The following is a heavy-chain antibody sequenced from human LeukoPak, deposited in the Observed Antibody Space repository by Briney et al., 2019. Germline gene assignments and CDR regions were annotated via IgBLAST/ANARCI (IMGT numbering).Heavy chain of an antibody. D-gene: IGHD3-22*01. CDR1: GFIFNSFG. CDR2: IWYDGSNK. Sequence: QPGKSLRLSCAASGFIFNSFGMYWVRQAPGKGLEWVAFIWYDGSNKYYADSVRGRFTISRDNSKDTLNLQMNSLRAEDTAVYYCARDHRGGYYDSSGFFGGLDYWGQGTLVTVSS. CDR3: ARDHRGGYYDSSGFFGGLDY. J-gene: IGHJ4*02. V-gene: IGHV3-33*01.